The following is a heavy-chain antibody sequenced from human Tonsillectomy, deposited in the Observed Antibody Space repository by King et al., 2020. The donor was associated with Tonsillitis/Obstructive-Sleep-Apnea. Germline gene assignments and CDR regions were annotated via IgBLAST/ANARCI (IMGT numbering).Heavy chain of an antibody. CDR2: INPSGGST. D-gene: IGHD3-3*01. J-gene: IGHJ5*02. V-gene: IGHV1-46*01. CDR1: GYTFTSYY. CDR3: AREMGDYDFWSGYYDANWFDP. Sequence: QVQLVESGAEVKKPGASVKVSCKASGYTFTSYYMHWVRQAPGQGLGWMGIINPSGGSTSYAQKFQGRVTMTRDTSTSTVYMELSSLRSEDTAVYYCAREMGDYDFWSGYYDANWFDPWGQGTLVTVSS.